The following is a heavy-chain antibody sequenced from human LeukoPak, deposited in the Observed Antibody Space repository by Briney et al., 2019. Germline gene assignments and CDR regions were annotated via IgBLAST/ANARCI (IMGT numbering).Heavy chain of an antibody. D-gene: IGHD1-1*01. J-gene: IGHJ4*02. Sequence: GGSLRLSCAASGFTFNNYAMHWVRQAPGKGLEWVAVISYDGSNKYYADSVKGRFTISRDNSKNTLYLQMNSLRAEDTAVYYCAKENSRTTNFDYWGQGTLVTVSS. CDR1: GFTFNNYA. CDR2: ISYDGSNK. V-gene: IGHV3-30*18. CDR3: AKENSRTTNFDY.